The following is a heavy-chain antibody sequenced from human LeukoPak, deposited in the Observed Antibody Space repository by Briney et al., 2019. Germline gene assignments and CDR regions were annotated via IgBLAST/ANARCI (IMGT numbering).Heavy chain of an antibody. CDR1: GFTFRSYS. D-gene: IGHD3-10*01. J-gene: IGHJ5*02. CDR2: ISSSSSYI. CDR3: ARVGTMARGVNFNWFDP. Sequence: GGSLRLSCAASGFTFRSYSMNWVRQAPGNGLEWVSSISSSSSYIYYADSVKGRFTISRDDAKNSLYLQMNSLRAEDTAVYYCARVGTMARGVNFNWFDPWGQGTVVTVSS. V-gene: IGHV3-21*01.